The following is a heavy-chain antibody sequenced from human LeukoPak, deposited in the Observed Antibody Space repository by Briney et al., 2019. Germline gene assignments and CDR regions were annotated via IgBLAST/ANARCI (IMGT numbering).Heavy chain of an antibody. Sequence: PGGSLRLSCAASGFTFSSYSMNWVRQAPGKGLEWVANIKQDGSEKYYVDSVKGRFTISRDNAKNSLYLQMNSLRAEDTAVYYCARVQRGDIVVGRVYYYYYMDVWGKGTTVTVSS. D-gene: IGHD2-15*01. J-gene: IGHJ6*03. CDR1: GFTFSSYS. CDR2: IKQDGSEK. CDR3: ARVQRGDIVVGRVYYYYYMDV. V-gene: IGHV3-7*01.